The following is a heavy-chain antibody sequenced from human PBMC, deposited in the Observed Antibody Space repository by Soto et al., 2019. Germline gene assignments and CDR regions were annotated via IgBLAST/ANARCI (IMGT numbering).Heavy chain of an antibody. CDR2: INPSGIST. Sequence: ASVKVSCKTSGYTFTNYYIHWVRQAPGQGLEWMGVINPSGISTTYAQKFQGRATMTRDTSTSTVYMDLSSLRPEDTAVYFCARVPVSYRAPCSGGSCYLFDYWGQGTLVTVSS. V-gene: IGHV1-46*01. D-gene: IGHD2-15*01. CDR3: ARVPVSYRAPCSGGSCYLFDY. J-gene: IGHJ4*02. CDR1: GYTFTNYY.